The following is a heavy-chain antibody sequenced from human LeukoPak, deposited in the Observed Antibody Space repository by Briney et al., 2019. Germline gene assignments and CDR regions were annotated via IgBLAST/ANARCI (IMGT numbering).Heavy chain of an antibody. D-gene: IGHD3-22*01. CDR3: ARGDYYDSSGYYYYFDY. Sequence: SETLSLTCTVSGGSISSYYWSWIRQPAGKGLQWIGRIYTSGSTNYNPSLKSRVTISVDTSKNQFSLKLSSVTAADTAVYYCARGDYYDSSGYYYYFDYWGQGTLVTVSS. J-gene: IGHJ4*02. V-gene: IGHV4-4*07. CDR1: GGSISSYY. CDR2: IYTSGST.